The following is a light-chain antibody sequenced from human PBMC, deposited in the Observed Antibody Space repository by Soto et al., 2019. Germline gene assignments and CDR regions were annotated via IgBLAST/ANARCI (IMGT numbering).Light chain of an antibody. CDR3: QQYNNWPET. J-gene: IGKJ1*01. CDR1: QSVSSN. CDR2: DAS. V-gene: IGKV3-15*01. Sequence: EIVMTQSPATLSVSPGERATLSCRASQSVSSNLAWYQQKVGQAPRVLIYDASTGATGIPGRFSGSGSGTEFTLTISSLQSEDFAVYYCQQYNNWPETFGQGTKVEIK.